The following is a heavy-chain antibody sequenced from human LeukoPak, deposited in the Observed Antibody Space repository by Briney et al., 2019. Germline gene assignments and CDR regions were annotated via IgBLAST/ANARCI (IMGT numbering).Heavy chain of an antibody. CDR3: ARGGGYYYFDY. CDR1: GFTFSSYW. D-gene: IGHD3-22*01. CDR2: VNGDGSST. J-gene: IGHJ4*02. Sequence: GGSLRLSCAASGFTFSSYWMHWVRQAPGKGLVWVARVNGDGSSTTYADSVKGRFTVSRDNAKKALYLQMNSLGAEDTAVYYRARGGGYYYFDYWGQGTLVTVSS. V-gene: IGHV3-74*01.